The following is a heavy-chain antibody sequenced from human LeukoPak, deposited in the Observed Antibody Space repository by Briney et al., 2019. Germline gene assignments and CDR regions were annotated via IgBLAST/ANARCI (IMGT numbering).Heavy chain of an antibody. Sequence: GGSLRLSCAASGFTFSTYFMTWIRQAPGKGLEWVSGISWNSGSIGYADSVKGRFTISRDNAKNSLYLQMNSLRAEDTALYYCAKDTTRKEWELPYFDYWGQGTLVTVSS. D-gene: IGHD1-26*01. CDR2: ISWNSGSI. CDR1: GFTFSTYF. J-gene: IGHJ4*02. V-gene: IGHV3-9*01. CDR3: AKDTTRKEWELPYFDY.